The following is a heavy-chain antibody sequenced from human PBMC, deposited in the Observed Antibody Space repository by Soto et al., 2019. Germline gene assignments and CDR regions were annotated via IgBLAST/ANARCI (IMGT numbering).Heavy chain of an antibody. CDR3: AHPHSSKYSSSWYSEYFQH. CDR1: GFSLSTSGVG. D-gene: IGHD6-13*01. J-gene: IGHJ1*01. V-gene: IGHV2-5*01. Sequence: QITLKESGPTLVKPTQTLTLSCTFSGFSLSTSGVGVGWIRQPPGKALELLALIYWNDDKRYSPSLKSRLTTTKYTSKNQVVLTMTIMDPVDTDTYYCAHPHSSKYSSSWYSEYFQHWGQGTLVTVSS. CDR2: IYWNDDK.